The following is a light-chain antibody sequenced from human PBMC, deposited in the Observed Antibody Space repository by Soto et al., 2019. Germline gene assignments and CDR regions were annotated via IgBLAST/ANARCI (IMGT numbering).Light chain of an antibody. J-gene: IGKJ1*01. V-gene: IGKV1-5*03. CDR2: KAP. Sequence: DIRMTQSPSTLSASVGDRVTITCRASQSTSGWLAWYQHKQGRAPKLLIYKAPTLESGVPARFSGGGSGAEFTLTISSLQPDDVATYYCQQYTTYIRTFGQGTRVEL. CDR3: QQYTTYIRT. CDR1: QSTSGW.